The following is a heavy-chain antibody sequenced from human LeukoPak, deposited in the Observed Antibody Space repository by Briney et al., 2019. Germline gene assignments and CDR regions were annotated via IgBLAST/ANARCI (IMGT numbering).Heavy chain of an antibody. CDR3: AGEIAMHVH. V-gene: IGHV1-46*01. CDR2: ISPSGGST. J-gene: IGHJ4*02. CDR1: GYTFSNND. Sequence: ASVNVSCKASGYTFSNNDLHWVRQAPGQGLEWLGLISPSGGSTIYAQKFQGRVTMTRDTSTSTVYMELSSLRSDDSAVYYCAGEIAMHVHWGQGTLVTVSS. D-gene: IGHD3-22*01.